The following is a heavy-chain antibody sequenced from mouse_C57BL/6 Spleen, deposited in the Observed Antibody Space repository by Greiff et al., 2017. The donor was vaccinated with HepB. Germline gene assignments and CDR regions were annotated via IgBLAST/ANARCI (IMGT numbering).Heavy chain of an antibody. CDR1: GYTFTDYE. CDR3: TRCTTVVGDY. J-gene: IGHJ2*01. V-gene: IGHV1-15*01. CDR2: IDPETGGT. Sequence: QVQLQQSGAELVRPGASVTLSCKASGYTFTDYEMHWVKQTPVHGLEWIGAIDPETGGTAYNQKFKDKAILTADKSSSTAYMELRSLASEDSAVYYCTRCTTVVGDYWGQGTTLTVSS. D-gene: IGHD1-1*01.